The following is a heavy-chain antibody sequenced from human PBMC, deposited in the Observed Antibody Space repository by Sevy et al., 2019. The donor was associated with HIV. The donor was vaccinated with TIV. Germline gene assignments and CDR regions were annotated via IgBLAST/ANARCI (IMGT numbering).Heavy chain of an antibody. CDR3: ARVRGRGIAAGSRKSYGMDV. J-gene: IGHJ6*02. CDR1: GYTFTSYY. CDR2: INPSGGST. Sequence: ASVKVSCKASGYTFTSYYMHWVRQAPGQGLEWMGIINPSGGSTSYAQKFQGRVTMTRETSTSTVYMELSSLRSEDTAVYYCARVRGRGIAAGSRKSYGMDVWGQGTTVTVSS. D-gene: IGHD6-13*01. V-gene: IGHV1-46*01.